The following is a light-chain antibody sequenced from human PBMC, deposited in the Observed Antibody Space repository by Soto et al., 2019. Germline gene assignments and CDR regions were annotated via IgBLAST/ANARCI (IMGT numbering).Light chain of an antibody. CDR2: DNY. CDR3: GTWDSSLDTVV. V-gene: IGLV1-51*01. J-gene: IGLJ2*01. CDR1: SSNIGGNY. Sequence: QTVLAQPPSICAAPGQKVTISCSGSSSNIGGNYVSWYQHVPRTAPKLLIYDNYKRASGSPDRFSASKSGTSATLGITGLQTGDEADYYCGTWDSSLDTVVFGGGTKLTVL.